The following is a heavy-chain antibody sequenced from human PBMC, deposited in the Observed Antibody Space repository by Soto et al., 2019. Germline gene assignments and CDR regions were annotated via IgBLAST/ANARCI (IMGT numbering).Heavy chain of an antibody. CDR1: GFTFSSYS. D-gene: IGHD3-22*01. J-gene: IGHJ4*02. CDR2: ISSSSSYI. CDR3: ARLTSYDSSGYSCY. Sequence: EVQLVESGGGLVKPGGSLRLSCAASGFTFSSYSMYWVRQAPGKGLEWVSYISSSSSYIYYADSVKGRFTISRDNAKNSLYLPMNSLRAEETAVYYCARLTSYDSSGYSCYWGQGTLVTVSS. V-gene: IGHV3-21*01.